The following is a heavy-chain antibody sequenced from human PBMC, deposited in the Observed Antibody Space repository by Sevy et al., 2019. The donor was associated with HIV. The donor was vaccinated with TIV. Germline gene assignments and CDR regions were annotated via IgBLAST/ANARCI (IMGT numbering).Heavy chain of an antibody. D-gene: IGHD6-13*01. Sequence: GGSLRLTCAASGFTFSSYAMSWVRQAPGKGLEWVSAISGSGGSTHYADSVKGRFTISRDNSKNTLYLQMNSLRAEDTAVYYCAKVKAAAGTDYFDYWGQGTLVTVSS. CDR3: AKVKAAAGTDYFDY. J-gene: IGHJ4*02. V-gene: IGHV3-23*01. CDR2: ISGSGGST. CDR1: GFTFSSYA.